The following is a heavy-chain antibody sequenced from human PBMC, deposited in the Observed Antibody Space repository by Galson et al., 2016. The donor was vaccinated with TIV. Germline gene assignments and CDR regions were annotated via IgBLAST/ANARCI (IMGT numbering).Heavy chain of an antibody. V-gene: IGHV4-38-2*02. CDR3: ARPRTLEDLTTFDS. Sequence: SETLSLTCTVSGHSINTEYYWGWIRQPPGKGPEWIGSIYHTGSTYSNPSLRSRVTFSIDASKNLFSLKLISVTAADSAIYYCARPRTLEDLTTFDSWGQGTLVTVSS. CDR2: IYHTGST. D-gene: IGHD1-1*01. J-gene: IGHJ4*02. CDR1: GHSINTEYY.